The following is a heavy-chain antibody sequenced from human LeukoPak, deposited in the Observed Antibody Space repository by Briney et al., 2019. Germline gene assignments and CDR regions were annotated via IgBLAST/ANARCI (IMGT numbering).Heavy chain of an antibody. CDR2: INHSGGT. V-gene: IGHV4-39*07. CDR3: ARGRYLPLYFDY. Sequence: SETLSLTCTVSGGSISSGSYYWSWIRQPPGKGLEWIGEINHSGGTNYNPSLKSRVTISVHTSKNQFFLKLNSVTAADTAVYYCARGRYLPLYFDYWGQGTLVTVSS. CDR1: GGSISSGSYY. D-gene: IGHD3-16*02. J-gene: IGHJ4*02.